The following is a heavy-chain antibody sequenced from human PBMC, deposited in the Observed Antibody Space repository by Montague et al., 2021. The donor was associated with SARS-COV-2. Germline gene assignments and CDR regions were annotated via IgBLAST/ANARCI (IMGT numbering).Heavy chain of an antibody. Sequence: TLSLTCTVSGGSIRSGSHYWSWIRQPAGKGLEWIGRIYSSGSTNYNPSLKSRVTMSVDTSKTQFSLKVSSVTAADTAVYYCARDYGDYSYYYGLDFWGQGTTVTVSS. V-gene: IGHV4-61*02. D-gene: IGHD4-17*01. CDR1: GGSIRSGSHY. J-gene: IGHJ6*02. CDR2: IYSSGST. CDR3: ARDYGDYSYYYGLDF.